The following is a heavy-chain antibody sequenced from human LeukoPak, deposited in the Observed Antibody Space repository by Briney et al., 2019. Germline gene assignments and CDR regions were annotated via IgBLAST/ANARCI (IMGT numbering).Heavy chain of an antibody. CDR1: GFTFSSYW. CDR3: ARGRSSSWSLRDYDYMDV. Sequence: SGGSLRLSCAASGFTFSSYWMSWVRQAPGKGLEWVANIKQDGSEKYYVDSVKGRFTISRDNAKNSLYLQMNSLRAEDAAVHYCARGRSSSWSLRDYDYMDVWGEGTKLTVSS. V-gene: IGHV3-7*01. J-gene: IGHJ6*03. CDR2: IKQDGSEK. D-gene: IGHD6-13*01.